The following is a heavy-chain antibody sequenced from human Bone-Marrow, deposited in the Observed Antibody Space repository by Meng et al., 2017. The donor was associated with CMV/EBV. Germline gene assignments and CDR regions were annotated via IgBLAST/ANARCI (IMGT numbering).Heavy chain of an antibody. D-gene: IGHD2-2*02. V-gene: IGHV1-2*02. Sequence: ASVKVSCKASGYTFTGYYMHWVRQAPGQGLEWMGWINPNSGGTNYAQKFQGRVTITADKSTSTAYMELSSLRSEDTAVYYCARGAFGDCSSTSCYTLDYWGQGTLVTVSS. CDR2: INPNSGGT. CDR1: GYTFTGYY. J-gene: IGHJ4*02. CDR3: ARGAFGDCSSTSCYTLDY.